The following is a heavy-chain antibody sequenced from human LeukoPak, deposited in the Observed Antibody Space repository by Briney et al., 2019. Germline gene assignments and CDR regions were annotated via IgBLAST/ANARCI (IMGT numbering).Heavy chain of an antibody. D-gene: IGHD1-26*01. CDR2: IYYSGST. CDR1: GGSISSGGYY. J-gene: IGHJ4*02. V-gene: IGHV4-31*03. Sequence: SETLSLTCTVSGGSISSGGYYWSWIRQHPGKGLEWIGYIYYSGSTYYNPSLKSRVTISVDTSKNQFSLELSSVTAADTAVYYCARHYSGSYSALDYWGQGTLVTVSS. CDR3: ARHYSGSYSALDY.